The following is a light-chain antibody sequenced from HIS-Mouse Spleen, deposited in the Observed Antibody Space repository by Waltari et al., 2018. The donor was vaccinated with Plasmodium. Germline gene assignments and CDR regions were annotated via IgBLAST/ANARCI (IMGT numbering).Light chain of an antibody. J-gene: IGLJ2*01. V-gene: IGLV2-14*03. CDR3: SSYTSSSTLV. CDR2: DVS. Sequence: QSALTQPASVSGSPGQSITISCTGTSSDVGGYNYVSWYQQHPGKAPKLIVYDVSNRPAGVSNRFSGSKSGNTASLTIPGLQAEDEADYYCSSYTSSSTLVFGGGTKLTVL. CDR1: SSDVGGYNY.